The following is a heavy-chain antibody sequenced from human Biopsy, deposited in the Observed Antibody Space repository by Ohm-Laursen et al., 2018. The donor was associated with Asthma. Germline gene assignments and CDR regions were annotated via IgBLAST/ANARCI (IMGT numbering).Heavy chain of an antibody. D-gene: IGHD1-20*01. V-gene: IGHV3-30*03. CDR3: ARDLRSDNWNPWGMDV. Sequence: SLRLSCTASGFTFSIYDIHWVRQAPGKGLEWVAVISYDGTNKDYADSVKGRFTFSRDNSQNTLSLEMNSLRVEDTAVYYCARDLRSDNWNPWGMDVWGQGTTVAVSS. J-gene: IGHJ6*02. CDR2: ISYDGTNK. CDR1: GFTFSIYD.